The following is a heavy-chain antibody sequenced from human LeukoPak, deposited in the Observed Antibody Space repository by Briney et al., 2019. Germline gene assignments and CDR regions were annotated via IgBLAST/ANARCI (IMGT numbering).Heavy chain of an antibody. CDR1: GYSISSGYY. D-gene: IGHD3-3*01. V-gene: IGHV4-61*01. J-gene: IGHJ4*02. Sequence: SETLSLTCTVSGYSISSGYYWGWIRQPPGKGLEWIGYIYYSGSTNYNPSLKSRVTISVDTSKNQFSLKLSSVTAADTAVYYCARVRYDFWSGLGSGYYFDYWGQGTLVTVSS. CDR3: ARVRYDFWSGLGSGYYFDY. CDR2: IYYSGST.